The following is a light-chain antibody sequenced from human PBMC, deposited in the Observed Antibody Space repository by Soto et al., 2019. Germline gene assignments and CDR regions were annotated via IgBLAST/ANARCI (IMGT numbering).Light chain of an antibody. CDR3: QQTYSTPYT. CDR1: QRITTY. J-gene: IGKJ2*01. CDR2: TAG. Sequence: IQMTQSPSSLSASVGARVTITCRASQRITTYLNWYQQKPGNAPKLLITTAGTLQRGVPSRFSGSGSGTDFTLTITSLQREDFATYFCQQTYSTPYTFGQGTKLEIK. V-gene: IGKV1-39*01.